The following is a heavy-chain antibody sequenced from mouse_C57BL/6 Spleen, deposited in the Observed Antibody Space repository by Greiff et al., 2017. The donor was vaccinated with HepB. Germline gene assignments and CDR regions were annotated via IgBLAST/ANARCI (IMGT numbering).Heavy chain of an antibody. D-gene: IGHD1-1*01. CDR3: ARVTTDWYFDV. CDR1: GFTFTDYY. V-gene: IGHV7-3*01. CDR2: IRNKANGYTT. J-gene: IGHJ1*03. Sequence: EVKLMESGGGLVQPGGSLSLSCAASGFTFTDYYMSWVRQPPGKALEWLGFIRNKANGYTTEYSASVKGRFTISRDNSQSILYLQMNALRAEDSATYYCARVTTDWYFDVWGTGTTVTVSS.